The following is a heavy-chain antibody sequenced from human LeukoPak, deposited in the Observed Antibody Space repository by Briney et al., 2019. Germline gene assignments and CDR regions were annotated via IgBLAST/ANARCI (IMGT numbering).Heavy chain of an antibody. D-gene: IGHD3-22*01. V-gene: IGHV3-33*08. J-gene: IGHJ3*02. CDR2: IWHDGRTK. CDR1: GFIFGTCG. CDR3: AREVGYHDNSAAFDI. Sequence: GALRLSCAASGFIFGTCGMHWVRQAPGQGLEWVAAIWHDGRTKYYADSVKGRFTISRDNSRYTLYLEMNSLRVEDTAVYSCAREVGYHDNSAAFDIWGQGTTVIVSS.